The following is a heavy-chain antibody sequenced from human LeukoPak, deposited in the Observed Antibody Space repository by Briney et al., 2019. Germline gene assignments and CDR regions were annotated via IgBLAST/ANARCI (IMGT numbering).Heavy chain of an antibody. CDR3: ARDLPVQKGYCSSTSCYLNAFDI. D-gene: IGHD2-2*01. CDR2: IYYSGST. CDR1: GGSISSYY. Sequence: SETLSLTCTVSGGSISSYYWSWIRQPPGKGLEWIGYIYYSGSTNYNPSLKSRVTISVDTSKNQFSLKLSSVTAADTAVYYCARDLPVQKGYCSSTSCYLNAFDIWGQGTMVTVSS. J-gene: IGHJ3*02. V-gene: IGHV4-59*01.